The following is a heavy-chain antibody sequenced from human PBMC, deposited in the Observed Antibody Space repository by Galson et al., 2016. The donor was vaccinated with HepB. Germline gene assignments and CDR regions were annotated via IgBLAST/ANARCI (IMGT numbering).Heavy chain of an antibody. CDR2: IKQDGSEK. D-gene: IGHD5-18*01. CDR3: VRSKSMSHRFLGLPRNQRGFNYGSLVFDL. CDR1: GFTFGGFW. V-gene: IGHV3-7*03. J-gene: IGHJ5*02. Sequence: SLRLSCASSGFTFGGFWMSWVRQAPGKGLQWVATIKQDGSEKYYVDSVRGRFTISRDNPKSSLYVQMNGLSFEDTAVYYCVRSKSMSHRFLGLPRNQRGFNYGSLVFDLWGQGMLVTVSS.